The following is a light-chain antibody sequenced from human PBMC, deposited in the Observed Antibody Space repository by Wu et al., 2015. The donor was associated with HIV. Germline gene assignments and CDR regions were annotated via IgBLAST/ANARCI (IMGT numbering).Light chain of an antibody. CDR3: QQYYSYPPA. V-gene: IGKV1-8*01. J-gene: IGKJ3*01. Sequence: AIRMTQSPPSLSASTGDRVNITCRASQGISSYLAWYQQKPGKAPKLLIYAASTLQSGVPYRFSGSGSGTDFTLTISCLQSEDYAIYYCQQYYSYPPAFGPGTKVDIK. CDR2: AAS. CDR1: QGISSY.